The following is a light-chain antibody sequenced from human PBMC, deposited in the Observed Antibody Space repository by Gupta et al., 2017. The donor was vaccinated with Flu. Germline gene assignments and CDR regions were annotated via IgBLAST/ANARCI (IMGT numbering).Light chain of an antibody. CDR1: QSISSW. Sequence: IQITQSPSTLSASVGDRVTITCRASQSISSWLDWYQQKPGKAPKFLIYQASSLETGVPSRFSGSGYGTEFTLTISSLQPDDFATYYCQQDSSYSYNFGQGTKVEIK. CDR3: QQDSSYSYN. J-gene: IGKJ2*01. V-gene: IGKV1-5*03. CDR2: QAS.